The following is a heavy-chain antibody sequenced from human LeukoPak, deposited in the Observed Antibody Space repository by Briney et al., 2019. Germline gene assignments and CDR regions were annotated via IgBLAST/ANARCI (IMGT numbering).Heavy chain of an antibody. CDR3: ARAGCSSTSCYYADY. D-gene: IGHD2-2*01. Sequence: VASVKVSCKASGYTFTSYGISWVRQAPGQGLEWMGWISAYNGNTNYAQKLQGRVTTTTDTSTSTAYMELRSLRSDDTAVYYCARAGCSSTSCYYADYWGQGTLVTVSS. J-gene: IGHJ4*02. CDR1: GYTFTSYG. V-gene: IGHV1-18*01. CDR2: ISAYNGNT.